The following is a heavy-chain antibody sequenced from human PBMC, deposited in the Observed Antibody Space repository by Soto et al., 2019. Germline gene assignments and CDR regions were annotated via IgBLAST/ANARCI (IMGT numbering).Heavy chain of an antibody. D-gene: IGHD6-6*01. CDR1: GGSFSGYY. V-gene: IGHV4-34*01. Sequence: PSETLSLTCAVYGGSFSGYYWSWIRQPPGKGLEWIGEINHSGSINYNPSLKSRVTISVDTSKNQFSLKLSSVTAADTAVYYCARGYSSSADDAFDIWGQGTMVTVSS. CDR2: INHSGSI. J-gene: IGHJ3*02. CDR3: ARGYSSSADDAFDI.